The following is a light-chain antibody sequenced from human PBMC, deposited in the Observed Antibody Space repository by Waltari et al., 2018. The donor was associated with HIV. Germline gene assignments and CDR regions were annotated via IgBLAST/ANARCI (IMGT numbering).Light chain of an antibody. CDR1: QSISAK. V-gene: IGKV3-15*01. J-gene: IGKJ2*01. CDR2: EAA. CDR3: QQYDSGPRGIT. Sequence: EIVMPQSPPTLSVSPGLRVTLSSRASQSISAKVAWYQQRPGQAPRLLLYEAATRPTGIPARFSGSGSGTEFTLTISSLQSEDFATYFCQQYDSGPRGITFGQGTMLEIK.